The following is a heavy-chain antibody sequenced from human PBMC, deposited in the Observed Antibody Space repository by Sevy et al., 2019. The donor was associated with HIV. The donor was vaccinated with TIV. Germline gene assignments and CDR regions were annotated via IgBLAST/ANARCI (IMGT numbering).Heavy chain of an antibody. CDR1: GFTFKSYA. Sequence: GGSLRLSCAASGFTFKSYAMHWVRQAPGKGLEWVAVISYDGSNKYYADSVKGRFTISRDNSKNTVYLQMNSLGAEDSAVYYCAKGGGTSLWGSYRSWGQGTLVTVSS. J-gene: IGHJ4*02. CDR3: AKGGGTSLWGSYRS. D-gene: IGHD3-16*02. V-gene: IGHV3-30*18. CDR2: ISYDGSNK.